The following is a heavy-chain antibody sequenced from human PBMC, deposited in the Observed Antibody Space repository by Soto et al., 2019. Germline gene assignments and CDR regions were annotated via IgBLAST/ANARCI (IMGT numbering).Heavy chain of an antibody. CDR2: VNPYNGNT. J-gene: IGHJ4*02. D-gene: IGHD3-16*01. V-gene: IGHV1-18*01. CDR3: ARGGGGDYLDY. CDR1: GYSFPSYG. Sequence: QIHLVQSGAEVKKPGASVKVSCKASGYSFPSYGVTWVRQAPGQGLEWMGWVNPYNGNTNYAQKVQGRVTMTTDTPTSTAYMELRSLRSDDTAVYSCARGGGGDYLDYWGQGTLVTVSS.